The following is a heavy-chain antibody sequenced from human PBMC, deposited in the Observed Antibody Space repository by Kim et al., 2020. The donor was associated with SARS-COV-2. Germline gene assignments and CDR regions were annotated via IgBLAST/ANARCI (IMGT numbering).Heavy chain of an antibody. Sequence: ASVKVSCKASGYTFTGYYMHWVRQAPGQGLEWMGWINPNSGGTNYAQKFQGRVTMTRDTSISTAYMELSRLRSDDTAVYYCARMFDCSSSSCETFYYYYMDVWGKGTTVTVSS. V-gene: IGHV1-2*02. CDR3: ARMFDCSSSSCETFYYYYMDV. D-gene: IGHD2-2*01. J-gene: IGHJ6*03. CDR2: INPNSGGT. CDR1: GYTFTGYY.